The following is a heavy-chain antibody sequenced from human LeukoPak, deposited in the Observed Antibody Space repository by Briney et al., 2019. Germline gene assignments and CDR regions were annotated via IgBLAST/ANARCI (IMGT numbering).Heavy chain of an antibody. CDR3: ARGGDGLPGYFDK. J-gene: IGHJ4*02. Sequence: GGSLRLSCTASGFTFGDFAMNSVRQPPGNGLGWLALIRSEVYGGTTEYAASVKGRFTITRDNAKNSLYLQMDGLRAEDTAVYYCARGGDGLPGYFDKWGQG. V-gene: IGHV3-49*04. CDR1: GFTFGDFA. CDR2: IRSEVYGGTT. D-gene: IGHD3-10*01.